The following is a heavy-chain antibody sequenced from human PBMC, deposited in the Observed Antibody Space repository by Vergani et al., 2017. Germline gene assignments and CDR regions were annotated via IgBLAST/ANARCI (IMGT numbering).Heavy chain of an antibody. CDR3: ARDRXDYNNSWFYYAMDV. Sequence: QVQLVQSGAEVKKPGASVKVSCKASGYTFTGYYMHWVRQAPGQGLEWMGWINPNSGGTNYAQKFQGRVTMTRDTSISTAYMELRSLRSDDTAVFYCARDRXDYNNSWFYYAMDVWGQGTTVTVSS. D-gene: IGHD6-13*01. J-gene: IGHJ6*02. CDR1: GYTFTGYY. V-gene: IGHV1-2*02. CDR2: INPNSGGT.